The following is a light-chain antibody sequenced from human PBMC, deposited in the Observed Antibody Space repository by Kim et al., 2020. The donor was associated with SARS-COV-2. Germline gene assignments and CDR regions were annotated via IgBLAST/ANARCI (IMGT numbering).Light chain of an antibody. CDR3: HQYNQWPQT. J-gene: IGKJ1*01. V-gene: IGKV3-15*01. CDR1: QSISTN. Sequence: EIVMTQSPATLSVSPGERATLSCRASQSISTNLAWYQQKPGQVPRFLIYGASTRATGIPARFSGSGSGTEFTLTISSLQSEDFAVYYCHQYNQWPQTFGQGTKVEIK. CDR2: GAS.